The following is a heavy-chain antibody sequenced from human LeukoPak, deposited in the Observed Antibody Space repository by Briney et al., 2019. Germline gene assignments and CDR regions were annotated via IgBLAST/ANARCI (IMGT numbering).Heavy chain of an antibody. CDR1: GFTVSSNY. D-gene: IGHD3-10*02. CDR3: SELGITMIGGV. V-gene: IGHV3-53*01. CDR2: IHKSAIT. J-gene: IGHJ6*04. Sequence: PGGSLRLSCAASGFTVSSNYMTWVRQAPGKGLEWVSVIHKSAITYYADSVKGRFTISSDNAKNSLYLQMNSLRAEDTAVYYCSELGITMIGGVWGKGTTVTISS.